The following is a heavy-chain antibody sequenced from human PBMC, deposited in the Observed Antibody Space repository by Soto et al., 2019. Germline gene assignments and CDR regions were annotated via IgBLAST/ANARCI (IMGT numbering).Heavy chain of an antibody. V-gene: IGHV4-59*01. J-gene: IGHJ4*02. CDR1: GGSISTYY. CDR2: FYDGNT. Sequence: SETLSLTCTVSGGSISTYYWSWIRQPPGKGLEWIGYFYDGNTNYNPSLKSRVTISADTSKKKFYLKLSSVTAADTAMYYCARVAESSGYTLDYWGQGILVTVSS. CDR3: ARVAESSGYTLDY. D-gene: IGHD3-22*01.